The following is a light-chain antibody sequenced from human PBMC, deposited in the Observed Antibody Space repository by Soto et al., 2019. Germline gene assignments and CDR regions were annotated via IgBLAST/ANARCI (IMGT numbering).Light chain of an antibody. V-gene: IGKV3-11*01. J-gene: IGKJ1*01. CDR1: QSVNRY. CDR3: QQYNNWTST. Sequence: EILLTQSPATLSLSPGERAPLSCWASQSVNRYLVWYQQKPGQAPRLLIYDASKRATGIPARLRGSGYGTDLTITISSMKYEDFEVYYCQQYNNWTSTFGQGTKVDIK. CDR2: DAS.